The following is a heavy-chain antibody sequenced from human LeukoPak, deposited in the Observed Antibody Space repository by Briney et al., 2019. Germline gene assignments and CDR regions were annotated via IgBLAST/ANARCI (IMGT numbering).Heavy chain of an antibody. CDR2: ISGSGGST. Sequence: TGGSLRLSCAASGFTFSSYAMSWVRQAPGKGLEWVSAISGSGGSTYYADSVKGRFTISRYNSKNTLYLQMNSLRAEDTAVYYCARAHSSPRRGWFDPWGQGTLVTVSS. CDR1: GFTFSSYA. CDR3: ARAHSSPRRGWFDP. J-gene: IGHJ5*02. V-gene: IGHV3-23*01. D-gene: IGHD6-13*01.